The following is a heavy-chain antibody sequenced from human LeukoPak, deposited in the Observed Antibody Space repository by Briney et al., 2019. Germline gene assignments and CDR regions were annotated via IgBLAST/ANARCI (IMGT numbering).Heavy chain of an antibody. Sequence: PSQTLSLTCTVSGGSISNGGYYWSWIRQHPGKGLEWIEYIYYSGSTYYNPSLKSRVTISVDTSKNQFSLKLSSVTAADTAVYYCAREATVVRVFDYWGQGTLVTVSS. CDR2: IYYSGST. D-gene: IGHD4-23*01. CDR1: GGSISNGGYY. CDR3: AREATVVRVFDY. J-gene: IGHJ4*02. V-gene: IGHV4-31*03.